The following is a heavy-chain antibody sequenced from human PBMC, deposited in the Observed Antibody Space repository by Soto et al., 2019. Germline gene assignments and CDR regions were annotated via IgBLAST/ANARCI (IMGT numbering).Heavy chain of an antibody. CDR3: AREGSYCAYNFAHGIQLCSFDF. Sequence: SETLSLTCTVSGGSINTFYWSWVRQPAGKGLEWIGRIFSSGSTSFNPSLESRVAMSVDTSKNHFSLTLSSVTAADMAVYYCAREGSYCAYNFAHGIQLCSFDFWGQGALVTVSS. V-gene: IGHV4-4*07. J-gene: IGHJ4*02. D-gene: IGHD2-21*01. CDR1: GGSINTFY. CDR2: IFSSGST.